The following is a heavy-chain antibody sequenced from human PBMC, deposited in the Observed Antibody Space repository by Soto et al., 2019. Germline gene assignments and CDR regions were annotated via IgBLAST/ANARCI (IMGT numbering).Heavy chain of an antibody. CDR2: ISTGSSTI. J-gene: IGHJ4*02. V-gene: IGHV3-48*01. CDR1: GFTFSSYS. Sequence: GGSLRLSCAASGFTFSSYSMNWVRQAPGKGLEWISYISTGSSTIYYADSVKGRFTISRDSAKNSLYLQMNSLRAEDTAVYYCARDAGYKYGSQYYLDYWGQGTLVTVSS. CDR3: ARDAGYKYGSQYYLDY. D-gene: IGHD1-20*01.